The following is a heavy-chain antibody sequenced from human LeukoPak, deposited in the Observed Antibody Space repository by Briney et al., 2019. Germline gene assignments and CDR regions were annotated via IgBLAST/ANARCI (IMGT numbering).Heavy chain of an antibody. CDR2: IKQDGSEK. D-gene: IGHD4-17*01. J-gene: IGHJ3*02. CDR1: GFTFSSYW. V-gene: IGHV3-7*01. CDR3: ARISDTVTTRDHDAFDI. Sequence: GSLRLSCAASGFTFSSYWMSWVRQAPGKGLEWVANIKQDGSEKYYVDSVKGRLTISRDNAKNSLYLQMNSLRAEDTAVYYCARISDTVTTRDHDAFDIWGQGTMVTVSS.